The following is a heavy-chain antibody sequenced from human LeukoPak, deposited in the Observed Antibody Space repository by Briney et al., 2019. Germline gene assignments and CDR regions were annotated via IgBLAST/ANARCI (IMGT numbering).Heavy chain of an antibody. CDR2: ISAYNGNT. Sequence: ASVKVSCKASGYTFTSYGISWVRQAPGQGLEWMGWISAYNGNTNYAQKLQGRVTMTTDTSTSTAYMELRSLRSDDTAVYYCARDISSSWYYDWFDPRGQGTLVTVSS. J-gene: IGHJ5*02. D-gene: IGHD6-13*01. V-gene: IGHV1-18*01. CDR3: ARDISSSWYYDWFDP. CDR1: GYTFTSYG.